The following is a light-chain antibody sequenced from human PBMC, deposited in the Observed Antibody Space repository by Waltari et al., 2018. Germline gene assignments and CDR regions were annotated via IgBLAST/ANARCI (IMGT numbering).Light chain of an antibody. CDR3: MQDYSYPRT. V-gene: IGKV1-6*01. J-gene: IGKJ1*01. Sequence: AIQVTQSPSSLSASVGDRVTITCRASQAIRNDLGWYQQKPGMAPKLLIYAASRLEGGVPSRFSGSGSGTDFTLTISNLQPEDFASYYCMQDYSYPRTFGRGTKVEIK. CDR1: QAIRND. CDR2: AAS.